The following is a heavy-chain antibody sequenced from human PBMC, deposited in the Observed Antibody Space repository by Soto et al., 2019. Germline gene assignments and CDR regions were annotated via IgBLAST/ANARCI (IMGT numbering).Heavy chain of an antibody. D-gene: IGHD6-6*01. CDR2: IYSGGST. Sequence: GGSLRLSCAASGFTVSSNYMSWVRQAPGKGLEWVSVIYSGGSTYYADSVKGRFTISRDNSKNTLYLQMNSLRTEDTAVYYCGRWEYSKSYNWFDPWGQGTLVTVAS. CDR3: GRWEYSKSYNWFDP. CDR1: GFTVSSNY. J-gene: IGHJ5*02. V-gene: IGHV3-53*05.